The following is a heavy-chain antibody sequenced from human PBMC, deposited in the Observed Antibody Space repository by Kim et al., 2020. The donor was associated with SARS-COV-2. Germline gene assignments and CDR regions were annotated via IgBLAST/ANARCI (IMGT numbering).Heavy chain of an antibody. J-gene: IGHJ4*02. CDR3: VRDPGNTGWSFDS. Sequence: SQTLSLTCAISGDSVSSNSATWNWIRQSPSRGLEWLGRTYYRSKWYSAYAVSVKSRITISPDTSKNQFSLHVNSLTPEDMAVYYCVRDPGNTGWSFDSWGQGTLVTVSS. V-gene: IGHV6-1*01. CDR1: GDSVSSNSAT. CDR2: TYYRSKWYS. D-gene: IGHD6-19*01.